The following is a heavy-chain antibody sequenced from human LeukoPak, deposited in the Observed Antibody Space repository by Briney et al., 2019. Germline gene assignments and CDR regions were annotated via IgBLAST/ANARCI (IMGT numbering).Heavy chain of an antibody. V-gene: IGHV4-59*12. CDR2: KYDGGRD. CDR3: ASGVATIDDAFDI. Sequence: SETLSLTCTVSGVSISTYYWSWIRQPPGKGLEWIGYKYDGGRDLYNPSLKSRVTISVDTSKNQFSLKLSSVTAADTAVYYCASGVATIDDAFDIWGQGTMVTVSS. CDR1: GVSISTYY. J-gene: IGHJ3*02. D-gene: IGHD5-12*01.